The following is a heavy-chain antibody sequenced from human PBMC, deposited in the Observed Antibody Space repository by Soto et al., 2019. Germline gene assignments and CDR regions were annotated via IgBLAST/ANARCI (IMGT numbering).Heavy chain of an antibody. CDR3: AAASRWRLDS. D-gene: IGHD6-13*01. V-gene: IGHV4-4*02. Sequence: QGQLQESGPGLVKPSGTLSLTCAVSGGSITSGNWWTWVRQPPGKGLEWVGEIYHSGSTNYSPSPNCRVTVSVDKSKHQFSLNLSSVTAADTAVYYCAAASRWRLDSWGQGTMVTVSS. CDR2: IYHSGST. J-gene: IGHJ4*02. CDR1: GGSITSGNW.